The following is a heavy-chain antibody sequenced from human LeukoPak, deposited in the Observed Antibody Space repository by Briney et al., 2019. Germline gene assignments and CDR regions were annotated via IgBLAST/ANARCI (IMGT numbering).Heavy chain of an antibody. D-gene: IGHD7-27*01. J-gene: IGHJ4*02. V-gene: IGHV4-34*01. Sequence: SETLSLTCAVYGGSFSGYYWSWIRQPPGKGLEWIGEINRSGSTNYNPSLKSRVTISVDTSKNQFSLKLSSVTAADTAVYYCARGRRLGRSPDYWGQGTLVTVSS. CDR2: INRSGST. CDR3: ARGRRLGRSPDY. CDR1: GGSFSGYY.